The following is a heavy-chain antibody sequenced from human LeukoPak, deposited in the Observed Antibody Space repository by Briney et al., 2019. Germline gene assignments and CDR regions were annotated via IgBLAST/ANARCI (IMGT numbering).Heavy chain of an antibody. D-gene: IGHD2-21*02. V-gene: IGHV3-13*01. Sequence: SGGSLRLSCAASGFTFSDHAMHWVRQAPGKGLEWVSAVGIAADTFYPGSVKGRFTISRENAKSSLYLQMNSLRAEDMAVYYCARGYCGGDCYGDWGQGTLVTVSS. J-gene: IGHJ1*01. CDR1: GFTFSDHA. CDR3: ARGYCGGDCYGD. CDR2: VGIAADT.